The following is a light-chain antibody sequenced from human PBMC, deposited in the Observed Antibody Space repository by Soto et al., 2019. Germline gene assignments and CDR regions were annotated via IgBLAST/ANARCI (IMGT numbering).Light chain of an antibody. J-gene: IGLJ1*01. V-gene: IGLV2-14*03. Sequence: QSARIHPASGSGSPGHSITISYTGTSSDVGRYNLVSWYQHHPGKAPKVMIYDVTNRPSGVSNRFSGSKSGNTASLTISGLQAEDEADYYCSSRSSISARVLGSETKVTVL. CDR3: SSRSSISARV. CDR2: DVT. CDR1: SSDVGRYNL.